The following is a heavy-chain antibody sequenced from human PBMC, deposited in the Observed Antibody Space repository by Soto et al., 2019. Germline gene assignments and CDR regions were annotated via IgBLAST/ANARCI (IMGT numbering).Heavy chain of an antibody. CDR1: GGTISSGGYY. Sequence: TLSLTSTVSGGTISSGGYYWSWIRQHPGKGLEWIGYIYYSGSTYYNPSLKSRVTISVDTSKNQFSLKVSSVTAADTAVYYCARAVGYRNGYYYFDYWGQGTPVTVSS. J-gene: IGHJ4*02. D-gene: IGHD2-15*01. CDR2: IYYSGST. CDR3: ARAVGYRNGYYYFDY. V-gene: IGHV4-31*02.